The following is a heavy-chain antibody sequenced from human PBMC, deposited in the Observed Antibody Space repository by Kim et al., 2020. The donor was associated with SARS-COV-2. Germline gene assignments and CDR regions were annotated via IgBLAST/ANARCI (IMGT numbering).Heavy chain of an antibody. CDR2: INWNGGST. J-gene: IGHJ4*02. CDR3: ARDLDYYGSGSYFDY. D-gene: IGHD3-10*01. CDR1: GFTFDDYG. Sequence: GGSLRLSCAASGFTFDDYGMSWVRQAPGKGLEWVSGINWNGGSTGYADSVKGRFTISRDNAKNSLYLQMNSLRAEDTALYHCARDLDYYGSGSYFDYWGQGTLVTVSS. V-gene: IGHV3-20*01.